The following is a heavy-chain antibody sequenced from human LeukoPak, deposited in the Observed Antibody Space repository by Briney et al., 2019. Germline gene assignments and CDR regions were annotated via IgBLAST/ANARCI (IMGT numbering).Heavy chain of an antibody. CDR1: GFTFSSYW. Sequence: GSLRLSCAASGFTFSSYWTHWVRQAPGKGLVWVSRINSDGSSTSYADSVKGRFTISRDNAKNTLYLQMNSLRAEDTAVYYCARDSQYYYYGMDVWGQGTTVTVSS. V-gene: IGHV3-74*01. CDR2: INSDGSST. J-gene: IGHJ6*02. CDR3: ARDSQYYYYGMDV.